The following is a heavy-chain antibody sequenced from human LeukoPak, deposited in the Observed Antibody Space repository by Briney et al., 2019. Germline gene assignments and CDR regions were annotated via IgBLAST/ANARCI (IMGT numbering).Heavy chain of an antibody. V-gene: IGHV3-33*08. CDR2: IWYDGSNK. D-gene: IGHD6-19*01. CDR3: ARDQGRWIAVAGLFDY. Sequence: GGSLRLSCAASGFTFSSYAMHWVRQAPGKGLEWVAVIWYDGSNKYYADSVKGRFTISRDNSKNTLYLQMNSLRAEDTAVYYCARDQGRWIAVAGLFDYWGQGTLVTVSS. CDR1: GFTFSSYA. J-gene: IGHJ4*02.